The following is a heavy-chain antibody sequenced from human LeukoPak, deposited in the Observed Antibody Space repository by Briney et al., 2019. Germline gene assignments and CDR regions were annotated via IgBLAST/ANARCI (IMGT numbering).Heavy chain of an antibody. CDR2: IYYTGVI. CDR1: GGSISSGGYY. V-gene: IGHV4-31*03. CDR3: ARADGAPGTFDI. D-gene: IGHD6-13*01. J-gene: IGHJ3*02. Sequence: SQTLSLTCTVSGGSISSGGYYWSWIRQHPGEGLEWIAYIYYTGVIYYNPSLQSRVTISQDTSKNQFSLNMRSVTAADTAMYYCARADGAPGTFDIWGHGAMVTVSS.